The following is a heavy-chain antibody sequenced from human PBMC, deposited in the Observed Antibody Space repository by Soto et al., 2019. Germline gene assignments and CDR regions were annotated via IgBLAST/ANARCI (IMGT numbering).Heavy chain of an antibody. J-gene: IGHJ4*02. Sequence: EVQLLESGGGLVQPGGSLRLSCAASGFTFSSYAMSWVRQAPGKGLGWVSIIGVGGGDRYYPESVKGRFTISRDNYRDTLYLEMNSLRDEDTAVYYCARVRFGELVWGQGTLVTVSS. V-gene: IGHV3-23*01. CDR2: IGVGGGDR. CDR1: GFTFSSYA. D-gene: IGHD3-10*01. CDR3: ARVRFGELV.